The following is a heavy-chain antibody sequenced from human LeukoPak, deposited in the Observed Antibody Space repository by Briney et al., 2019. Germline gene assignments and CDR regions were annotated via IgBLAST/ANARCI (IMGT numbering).Heavy chain of an antibody. J-gene: IGHJ4*02. CDR2: IRYDGSNI. CDR1: GFTFSTYG. D-gene: IGHD5-12*01. Sequence: GGSLRLSCAASGFTFSTYGMHWVRQAPGKGLEWVAFIRYDGSNIYYAYSVKGRFTISRDNSKNTLYLQMNSLRAEDTAVYYCAKDSSPSGYGSGWPFDYWGQGTLATVSS. V-gene: IGHV3-30*02. CDR3: AKDSSPSGYGSGWPFDY.